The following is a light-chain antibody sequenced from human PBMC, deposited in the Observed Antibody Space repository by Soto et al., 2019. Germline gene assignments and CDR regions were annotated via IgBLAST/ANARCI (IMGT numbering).Light chain of an antibody. CDR3: QQYNNWTPLT. J-gene: IGKJ4*01. CDR2: GAS. V-gene: IGKV3-15*01. Sequence: EIVMTQSPATLSVSPGERATLSCRASQSVSSNLAWYQQKPGQAPRLLLYGASTRATGIPARFSGSGSVTDFTLTISSLQSEDFAVYYCQQYNNWTPLTFGGGTKVEIK. CDR1: QSVSSN.